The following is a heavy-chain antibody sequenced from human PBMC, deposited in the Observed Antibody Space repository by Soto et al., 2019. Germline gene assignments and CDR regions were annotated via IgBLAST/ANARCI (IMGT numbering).Heavy chain of an antibody. CDR2: IYWDDDK. CDR3: AHIYGVAVRPDS. Sequence: SGPTLVNPTQTLTLTCPSPGFSLAFNGVGVGWIRQPPGKALEWLALIYWDDDKRYNPSLKSRLIITKDSSKNQVVLTMTNMDPVDTATYYCAHIYGVAVRPDSWGPGTLVTVSS. V-gene: IGHV2-5*02. D-gene: IGHD6-6*01. CDR1: GFSLAFNGVG. J-gene: IGHJ4*02.